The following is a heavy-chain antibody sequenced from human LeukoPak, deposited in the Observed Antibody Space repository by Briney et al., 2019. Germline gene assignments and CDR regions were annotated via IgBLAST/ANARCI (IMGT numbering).Heavy chain of an antibody. D-gene: IGHD1-26*01. V-gene: IGHV3-23*01. CDR3: AKDSRYSGNYKAFDI. CDR1: GFTFSSYA. CDR2: ISGSGGNT. J-gene: IGHJ3*02. Sequence: PGGSLRLSCAASGFTFSSYAMSWVRQAPGKGLEWVSGISGSGGNTNYADSVKGRFTISRDNSKNTLYLQMNSLRAEDTAVYYCAKDSRYSGNYKAFDIWGQGTMVTLSS.